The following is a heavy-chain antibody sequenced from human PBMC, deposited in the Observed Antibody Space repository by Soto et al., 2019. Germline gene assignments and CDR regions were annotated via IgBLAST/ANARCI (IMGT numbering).Heavy chain of an antibody. Sequence: ASVKVSCKASGYTFTGYYMHWVRQAPGQGLEWMGWINPNSGGTNYAQKFQGWVTMTRDTSISTAYMELSRLRSDDTAVYYCARDGNTPMVTFAYWGQGTLVTASS. CDR3: ARDGNTPMVTFAY. D-gene: IGHD5-18*01. V-gene: IGHV1-2*04. J-gene: IGHJ4*02. CDR2: INPNSGGT. CDR1: GYTFTGYY.